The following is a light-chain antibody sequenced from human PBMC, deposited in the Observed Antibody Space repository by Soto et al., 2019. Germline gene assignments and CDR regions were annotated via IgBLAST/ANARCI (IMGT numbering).Light chain of an antibody. J-gene: IGKJ4*01. CDR2: DAS. Sequence: DIQLTQSPSTLSASVGERATITCRASQTVNTWLAWYQHKPGKAPKLPIYDASVLETGVPSRFSGFSSGTEFTLTISSLQPDDFATYFCQQYNSYSPEGLTFGGGTKVDIK. CDR3: QQYNSYSPEGLT. V-gene: IGKV1-5*01. CDR1: QTVNTW.